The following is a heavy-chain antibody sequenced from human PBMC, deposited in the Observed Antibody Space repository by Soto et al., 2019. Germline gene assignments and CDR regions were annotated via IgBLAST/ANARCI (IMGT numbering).Heavy chain of an antibody. CDR3: ARVDSGNQLDY. CDR1: GFTVSRSY. CDR2: IYAGGST. V-gene: IGHV3-53*01. J-gene: IGHJ4*02. Sequence: PGGSLRLSCAASGFTVSRSYMTWVRQAPGKGLEWVSAIYAGGSTYYADSVKGRFTISRDNSKNTLDLQMNSLRAEDTAVYYCARVDSGNQLDYWGQGTLVTVSS. D-gene: IGHD6-25*01.